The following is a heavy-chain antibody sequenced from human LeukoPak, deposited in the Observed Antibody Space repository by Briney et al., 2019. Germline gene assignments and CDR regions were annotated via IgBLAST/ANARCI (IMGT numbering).Heavy chain of an antibody. CDR1: GLTFSSYS. CDR3: ARERDSSGYFDS. CDR2: ISGRRGDT. J-gene: IGHJ4*02. Sequence: GGSLRLPCAASGLTFSSYSMNWVRQAPGKGLGWVSAISGRRGDTYYTDSVKGRFTNSRDNSKNTLYLQMNSLRAEDTAVYYCARERDSSGYFDSWGQGALVTVSS. V-gene: IGHV3-23*01. D-gene: IGHD3-22*01.